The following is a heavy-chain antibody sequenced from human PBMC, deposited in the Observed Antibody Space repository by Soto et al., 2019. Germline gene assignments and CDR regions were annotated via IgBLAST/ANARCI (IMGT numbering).Heavy chain of an antibody. V-gene: IGHV3-72*01. Sequence: EVQLVESGGGLVQPGRSLRLSCAGSGFTLSDHYMDWVRQAPGKGLEWVGGTRNKANSYTTEYAASVKGRFTVSSDASLNSVYLQMNSLKTEDTAVYYCVRTSHYGSGSWNFDSWGQGTLVTVSS. CDR2: TRNKANSYTT. CDR1: GFTLSDHY. CDR3: VRTSHYGSGSWNFDS. J-gene: IGHJ4*02. D-gene: IGHD3-10*01.